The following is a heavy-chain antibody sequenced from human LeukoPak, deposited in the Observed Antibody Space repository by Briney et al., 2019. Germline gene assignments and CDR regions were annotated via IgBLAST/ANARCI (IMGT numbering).Heavy chain of an antibody. CDR2: ISYGGSNK. D-gene: IGHD4-17*01. CDR3: ARSDDGNDY. CDR1: GFTFSSYA. V-gene: IGHV3-30*14. J-gene: IGHJ4*02. Sequence: GRSLRLSCAASGFTFSSYAMHWVRQAPGKGLEWVAVISYGGSNKYYADSVKGRFTISRDNSKNTLYLQMGSLRAEDMAVYYCARSDDGNDYWGQGTLVTVSS.